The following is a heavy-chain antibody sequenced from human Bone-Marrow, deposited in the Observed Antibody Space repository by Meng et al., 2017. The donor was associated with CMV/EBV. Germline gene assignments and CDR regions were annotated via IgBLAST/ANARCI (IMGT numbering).Heavy chain of an antibody. CDR1: GYIFSNYY. CDR2: INPNSGGT. Sequence: ASVTVSCKASGYIFSNYYMHWVRQAPGQGLEWMGWINPNSGGTNYAQKFQGRVTMTRDTSISTAYMELNRLRSDDTAVYYCARDQQLVPRYWGQGTLVTVSS. D-gene: IGHD6-13*01. V-gene: IGHV1-2*02. CDR3: ARDQQLVPRY. J-gene: IGHJ4*02.